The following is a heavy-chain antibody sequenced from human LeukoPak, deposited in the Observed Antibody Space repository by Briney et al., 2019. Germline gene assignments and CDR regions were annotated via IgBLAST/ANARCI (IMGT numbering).Heavy chain of an antibody. D-gene: IGHD6-13*01. CDR3: AKNLRWQQLVPLDY. CDR2: ISGSGGST. CDR1: GFTFSSYA. V-gene: IGHV3-23*01. J-gene: IGHJ4*02. Sequence: GGSLRLSCAASGFTFSSYAMSWVRQAPGKGLEWVSAISGSGGSTYYADSVKGRFTISRDNSKNTLYLQMNSLRAEDTAVYYCAKNLRWQQLVPLDYWGQGTLVTVSS.